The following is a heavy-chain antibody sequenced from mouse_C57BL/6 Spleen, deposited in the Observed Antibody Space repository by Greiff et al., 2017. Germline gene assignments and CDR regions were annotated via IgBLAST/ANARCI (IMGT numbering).Heavy chain of an antibody. D-gene: IGHD3-2*02. CDR1: GYAFTNYL. CDR3: ARPAQGYFDY. CDR2: INPGSGGT. V-gene: IGHV1-54*01. J-gene: IGHJ2*01. Sequence: QVQLQQSGAELVRPGTSVKVSCKASGYAFTNYLIEWVKQRPGQGLEWIGVINPGSGGTNYNEKFKGKATLTADTSSSTAYMQLSSLTSEDSAVYFCARPAQGYFDYWGQGTTLTVSS.